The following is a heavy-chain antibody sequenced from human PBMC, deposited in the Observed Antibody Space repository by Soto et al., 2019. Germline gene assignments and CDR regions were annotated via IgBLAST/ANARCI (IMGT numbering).Heavy chain of an antibody. J-gene: IGHJ4*02. V-gene: IGHV3-21*01. Sequence: GGSLRLSCAASGFTFSSYSMNWVRQAPGKGLEWVSSISSSSSYIYYADSVKGRFTISRDNAKNSLYLQMNSLRAEDTAVYYCARETEPPDYGEEYAGYDYWGQGTLVTVSS. CDR1: GFTFSSYS. D-gene: IGHD4-17*01. CDR3: ARETEPPDYGEEYAGYDY. CDR2: ISSSSSYI.